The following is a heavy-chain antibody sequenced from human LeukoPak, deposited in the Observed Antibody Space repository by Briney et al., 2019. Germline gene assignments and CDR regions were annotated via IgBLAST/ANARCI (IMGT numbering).Heavy chain of an antibody. D-gene: IGHD3-10*01. CDR1: GGSFSGYY. CDR3: ARVRGGPFDY. CDR2: INHSGST. V-gene: IGHV4-34*01. Sequence: SETLSLTCAVYGGSFSGYYWSWIRQPPGKGLEWIGEINHSGSTNYNPSLKSRVTISVDTSKNQFSLKLSSVTAADTAVYYCARVRGGPFDYWGQGTLVTVSS. J-gene: IGHJ4*02.